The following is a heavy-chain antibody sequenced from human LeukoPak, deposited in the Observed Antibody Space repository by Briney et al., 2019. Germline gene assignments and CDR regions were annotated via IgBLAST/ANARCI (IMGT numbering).Heavy chain of an antibody. V-gene: IGHV3-74*01. Sequence: GGSLRLSCAASGFTFSSHLMHWVRQAQGTGLVWVSSVKSDGTATNYADSVKGRFTISRDNAKNTLYLQMDSLRVEDTAVYYCVRKFATGDWGQGTLVTVSS. J-gene: IGHJ4*02. CDR3: VRKFATGD. D-gene: IGHD1-14*01. CDR1: GFTFSSHL. CDR2: VKSDGTAT.